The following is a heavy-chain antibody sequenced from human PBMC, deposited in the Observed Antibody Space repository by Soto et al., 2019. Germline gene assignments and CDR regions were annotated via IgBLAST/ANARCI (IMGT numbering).Heavy chain of an antibody. Sequence: GESLKISCNGSGYSFTIYWISWVRQMPGKGLEWMGRIDPSDSYTNYSPSFQGHVTISADKSISTAYLQWSSLKASDTAMYYCARLSLYCRSTSCYLTKSGMHVWGQGTTVTVS. J-gene: IGHJ6*02. CDR2: IDPSDSYT. CDR3: ARLSLYCRSTSCYLTKSGMHV. V-gene: IGHV5-10-1*01. CDR1: GYSFTIYW. D-gene: IGHD2-2*01.